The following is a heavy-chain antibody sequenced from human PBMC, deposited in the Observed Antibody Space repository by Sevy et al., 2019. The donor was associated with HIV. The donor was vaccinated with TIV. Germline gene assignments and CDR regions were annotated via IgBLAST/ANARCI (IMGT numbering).Heavy chain of an antibody. CDR1: GFTFSSYT. V-gene: IGHV3-21*01. Sequence: GGSLRLSCAASGFTFSSYTMNWVRQAPGKGLEWVSSISSSGTYIYYADSLKGRFTISRDNAKNSLYLQMNSLRAEDTAVYYCARSSPGGMAGMDVWGQGTTVTVSS. J-gene: IGHJ6*02. CDR3: ARSSPGGMAGMDV. D-gene: IGHD3-16*01. CDR2: ISSSGTYI.